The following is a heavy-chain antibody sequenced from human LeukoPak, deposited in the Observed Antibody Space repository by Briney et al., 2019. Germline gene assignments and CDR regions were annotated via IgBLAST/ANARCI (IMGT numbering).Heavy chain of an antibody. J-gene: IGHJ5*02. D-gene: IGHD3-3*01. V-gene: IGHV6-1*01. Sequence: SQTLSLTCAISGDSVSSNSAAWNWIRQSPSRGLEWLGRTYYRSKWYNDYAVSVKSRITINPDTSKNQFSLQLNSVTPEDTAVYYCASGPPPSAYYDFWSGYRGAWFDPWGQGTLVTVSS. CDR1: GDSVSSNSAA. CDR2: TYYRSKWYN. CDR3: ASGPPPSAYYDFWSGYRGAWFDP.